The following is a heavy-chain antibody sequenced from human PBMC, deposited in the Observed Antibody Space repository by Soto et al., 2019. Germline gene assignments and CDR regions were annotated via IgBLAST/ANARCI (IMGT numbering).Heavy chain of an antibody. CDR1: GGTFSSYA. CDR3: ARATIRCTLLDY. CDR2: IIPIFGTA. J-gene: IGHJ4*02. V-gene: IGHV1-69*06. D-gene: IGHD2-8*01. Sequence: SVKVSCQASGGTFSSYAISWVRQAPGQGLEWMGGIIPIFGTANYAQKFQGRVTITADKSTSTAYMELSSLRSEDTAVYYCARATIRCTLLDYWGQGTLVTVSS.